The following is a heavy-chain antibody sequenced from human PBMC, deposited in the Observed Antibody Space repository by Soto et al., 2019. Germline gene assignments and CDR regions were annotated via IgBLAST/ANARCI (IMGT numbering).Heavy chain of an antibody. CDR1: GYTFTSYY. D-gene: IGHD3-22*01. CDR3: ARVPVYYDSSGYYSAFDY. J-gene: IGHJ4*02. Sequence: ASVKVSCKASGYTFTSYYMHWVRQAPGQGLEWMGIINPSGGSTSYAQKFQGRVTMTRDTSTSTVYMELSSLRSEDTAVYYCARVPVYYDSSGYYSAFDYWGQGTLVTVSS. V-gene: IGHV1-46*01. CDR2: INPSGGST.